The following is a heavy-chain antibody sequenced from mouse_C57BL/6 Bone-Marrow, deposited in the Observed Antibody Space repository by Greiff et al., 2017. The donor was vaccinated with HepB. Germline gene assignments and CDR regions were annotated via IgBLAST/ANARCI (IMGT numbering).Heavy chain of an antibody. CDR1: GFTFSDYY. D-gene: IGHD1-1*01. J-gene: IGHJ4*01. V-gene: IGHV5-12*01. CDR3: ARPRNYSGSAYAMNY. CDR2: ISNGGGST. Sequence: EVQGVESGGGLVQPGGSLKLSCAASGFTFSDYYMYWVRQTPEKRLEWVAYISNGGGSTHYPDTVKGRFTISRDNAKNTMYLQMSRLKSEDTAMYYCARPRNYSGSAYAMNYWGQGTSITVSS.